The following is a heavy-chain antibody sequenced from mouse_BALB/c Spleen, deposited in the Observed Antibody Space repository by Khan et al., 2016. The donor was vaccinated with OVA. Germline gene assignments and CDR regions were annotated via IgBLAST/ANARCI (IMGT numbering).Heavy chain of an antibody. Sequence: EVELVESGGDLVKPGGSLKLSCAASGFTFSSYGMSWVRQTPDKRLEWVATISSGGHYTYFPDSVRGRFTISRDNAKNTLYLQMSSLKSEDTAMYYCARTIMTAKGDNYAMDNWGQGTTVTVSS. CDR3: ARTIMTAKGDNYAMDN. CDR2: ISSGGHYT. D-gene: IGHD1-2*01. CDR1: GFTFSSYG. V-gene: IGHV5-6*01. J-gene: IGHJ4*01.